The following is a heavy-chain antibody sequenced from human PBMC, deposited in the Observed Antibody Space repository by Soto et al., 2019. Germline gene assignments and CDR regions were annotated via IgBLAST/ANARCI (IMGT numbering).Heavy chain of an antibody. CDR2: IVVGSGNT. V-gene: IGHV1-58*01. CDR3: AAGSTVNRAGAFDI. J-gene: IGHJ3*02. D-gene: IGHD4-17*01. CDR1: GFTFTSSA. Sequence: VASGKVSCKASGFTFTSSAVQWVRQARGQRLEWIGWIVVGSGNTNYAQKFQERVTITRDMSTSTAYVELSSLRSEDTAVYYCAAGSTVNRAGAFDIWGQGTMVTVSS.